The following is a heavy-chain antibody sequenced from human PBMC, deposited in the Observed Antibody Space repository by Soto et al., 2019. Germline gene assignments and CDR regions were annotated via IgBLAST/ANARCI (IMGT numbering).Heavy chain of an antibody. CDR3: AKDGGTDDYYYWDV. D-gene: IGHD1-26*01. CDR2: VSGGGSYT. Sequence: EVQLLESGGDLVQPGGSLRLSCAASGFTFSSYAMSWVRQAPGKGLEWVSAVSGGGSYTYYADSVKGRLTISRNNSKNTLDRQRNGLRGEDTAVYYCAKDGGTDDYYYWDVWGKGTTVTVCS. J-gene: IGHJ6*03. V-gene: IGHV3-23*01. CDR1: GFTFSSYA.